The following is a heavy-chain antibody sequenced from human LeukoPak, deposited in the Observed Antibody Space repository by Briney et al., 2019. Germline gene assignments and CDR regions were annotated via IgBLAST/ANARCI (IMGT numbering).Heavy chain of an antibody. Sequence: GGSLRLSCAASEFTVRYNYMTWVRQAPGKGLEGVSGIYSGGSTYYADFVKGRFTISRDNSKNTLYLQMNSLRVEDTAVYFCARGGYDGDGGLDNWGQGTLVTVSS. V-gene: IGHV3-53*01. CDR2: IYSGGST. CDR1: EFTVRYNY. CDR3: ARGGYDGDGGLDN. J-gene: IGHJ4*02. D-gene: IGHD5-12*01.